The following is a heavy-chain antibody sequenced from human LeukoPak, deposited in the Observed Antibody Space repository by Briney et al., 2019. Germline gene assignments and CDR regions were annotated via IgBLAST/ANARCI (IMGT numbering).Heavy chain of an antibody. CDR2: IRGYNGDT. V-gene: IGHV1-18*01. CDR3: ARAGIWDYSDSSGYHNGAFDI. J-gene: IGHJ3*02. D-gene: IGHD3-22*01. Sequence: ASVKVFCKASGYTFSSYHIAWVRQAPGQGLEWMGWIRGYNGDTNYAQNFQGRVTMTTDTSTSTAYMELRSLRSDDTAVYYCARAGIWDYSDSSGYHNGAFDIWGQGTMVTVSS. CDR1: GYTFSSYH.